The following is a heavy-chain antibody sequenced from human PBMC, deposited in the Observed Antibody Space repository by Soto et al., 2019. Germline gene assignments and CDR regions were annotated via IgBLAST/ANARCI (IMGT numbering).Heavy chain of an antibody. D-gene: IGHD6-19*01. CDR3: ARDMREGLSGWHGVDY. V-gene: IGHV1-46*01. J-gene: IGHJ4*02. CDR1: GYTFTSYY. CDR2: VNPSSGVT. Sequence: QVQLVQSGAEVKKPGASVKVSCKPFGYTFTSYYIHWVRQAPGEGLEWMGIVNPSSGVTGYTQKFQGRVTMTTATSTSTVYMELSSLRSEDTAVYYCARDMREGLSGWHGVDYWGQGTLVTVSS.